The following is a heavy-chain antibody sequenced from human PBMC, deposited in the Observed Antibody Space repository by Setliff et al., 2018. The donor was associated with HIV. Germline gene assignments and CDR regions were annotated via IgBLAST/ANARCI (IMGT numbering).Heavy chain of an antibody. CDR2: VNHSGST. D-gene: IGHD2-2*01. J-gene: IGHJ5*02. CDR1: GGSISSGGYY. CDR3: AKVAVTGYCSTTSCQNWFDP. Sequence: PSETLSLTCTVSGGSISSGGYYWSWIRQPPGKGLEWIGEVNHSGSTNYNPSLKSRVTISLDTSKNQFSLRLISVTAADTAVYYCAKVAVTGYCSTTSCQNWFDPWGQGTLVTVSS. V-gene: IGHV4-39*07.